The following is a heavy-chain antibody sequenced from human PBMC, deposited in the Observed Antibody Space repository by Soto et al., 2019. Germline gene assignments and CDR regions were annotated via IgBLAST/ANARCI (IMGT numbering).Heavy chain of an antibody. V-gene: IGHV4-31*11. J-gene: IGHJ4*02. D-gene: IGHD2-8*01. CDR1: GDSLKRGFYH. CDR3: ARGTVYYCPNDKCGFFFDH. Sequence: QVQLQESGSGLLKPSQTLSLACGVSGDSLKRGFYHWSWIRQTPGKGLQLIGYIDTNGDTHYDLSLRNRLNMSIVTTESRFSLKLTSVTAAYTAVYYCARGTVYYCPNDKCGFFFDHLGQGALVTVSS. CDR2: IDTNGDT.